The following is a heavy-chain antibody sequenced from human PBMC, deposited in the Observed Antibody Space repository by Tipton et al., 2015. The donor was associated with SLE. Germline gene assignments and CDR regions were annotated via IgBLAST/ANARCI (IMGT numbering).Heavy chain of an antibody. CDR1: GFTFRSYW. CDR3: AKDPAHDYRGFEY. D-gene: IGHD5-12*01. Sequence: GSLRLSCAASGFTFRSYWMHWVRQAPGKGLVWVSRINSDGSITNYADSVKGRFTISRDNAKNTLYLQMTSLRAEDTAVYYCAKDPAHDYRGFEYWGQGTLVTVSS. CDR2: INSDGSIT. J-gene: IGHJ4*02. V-gene: IGHV3-74*01.